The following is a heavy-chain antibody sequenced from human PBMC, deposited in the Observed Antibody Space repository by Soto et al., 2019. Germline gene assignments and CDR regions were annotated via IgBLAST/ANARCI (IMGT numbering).Heavy chain of an antibody. CDR2: IYYSGST. D-gene: IGHD3-22*01. V-gene: IGHV4-59*08. CDR3: ARPLDSSGYYGDAFDI. Sequence: SETLSLTCTVSGGSISSYYWSWIRQPPGKGLEWIGHIYYSGSTNYNPSLKSRVTISVDTSKNQFSLKRSSVTAADTAVYYCARPLDSSGYYGDAFDIWGQGTMVTVSS. J-gene: IGHJ3*02. CDR1: GGSISSYY.